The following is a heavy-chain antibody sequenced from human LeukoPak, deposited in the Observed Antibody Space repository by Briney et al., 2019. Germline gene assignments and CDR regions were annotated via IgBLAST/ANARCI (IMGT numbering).Heavy chain of an antibody. D-gene: IGHD3-10*01. V-gene: IGHV1-2*02. J-gene: IGHJ3*02. CDR3: AKTLWFGQLNDAFDI. CDR2: INPKSGGT. CDR1: GFPFTGYY. Sequence: ASVKASCKASGFPFTGYYINWVRQAPGQGLEWMGWINPKSGGTNYAQDFQGRVTMTGDTSINTVYMELSELRSDDTAVYYCAKTLWFGQLNDAFDIWGQGTMVTVSS.